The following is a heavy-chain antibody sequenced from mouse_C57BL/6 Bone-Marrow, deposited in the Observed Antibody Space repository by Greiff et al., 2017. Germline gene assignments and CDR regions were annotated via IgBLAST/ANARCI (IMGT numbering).Heavy chain of an antibody. CDR1: GYTFTSYW. CDR3: ARRVLNDGGFAY. V-gene: IGHV1-50*01. Sequence: VQLQQSGAELVKPGASVKLSCKASGYTFTSYWMQWVKQRPGQGLEWIGEIDPSDSYTNYNQKFKGKATLTVDTSSSTAYMQLSSLTSEDSAVYYCARRVLNDGGFAYWGQGTLVTVSA. CDR2: IDPSDSYT. J-gene: IGHJ3*01.